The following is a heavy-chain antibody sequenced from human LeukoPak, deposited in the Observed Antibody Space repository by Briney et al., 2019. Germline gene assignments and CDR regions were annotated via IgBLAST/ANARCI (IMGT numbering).Heavy chain of an antibody. J-gene: IGHJ4*02. D-gene: IGHD3-22*01. CDR2: INPSGGGT. Sequence: ASVKVSCKASGYTFTTYYMHWVRQAPGQGLEWMGIINPSGGGTSYTRKFQGRVTMTRDTSTSTVYMELSSLRSEDTAVYFCARGSNYYFDISADCPRYWGQGTLVTVSS. CDR1: GYTFTTYY. V-gene: IGHV1-46*01. CDR3: ARGSNYYFDISADCPRY.